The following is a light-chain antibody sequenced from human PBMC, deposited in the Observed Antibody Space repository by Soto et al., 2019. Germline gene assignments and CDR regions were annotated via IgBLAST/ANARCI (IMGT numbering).Light chain of an antibody. CDR2: AAS. J-gene: IGKJ2*01. CDR1: QSIITY. Sequence: DIQMTQSPSSLSASVGDRVTITCRASQSIITYLHWYQKKPGKAPKLLIYAASSLQSGVPSRFSGSGSGTDFTLTISSLQPEDFATYYCQQSYSTPYTFGQGTELEIK. CDR3: QQSYSTPYT. V-gene: IGKV1-39*01.